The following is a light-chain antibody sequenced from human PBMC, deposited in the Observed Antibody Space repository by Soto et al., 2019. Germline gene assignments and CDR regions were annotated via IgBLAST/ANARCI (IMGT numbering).Light chain of an antibody. CDR3: QQYNNWPT. CDR2: GAS. J-gene: IGKJ1*01. CDR1: QTVSSN. V-gene: IGKV3-15*01. Sequence: IVMTQSPATLSVSPGERVTLSCTASQTVSSNLAWYQQKPGQAPRLLIYGASTRATGIPARFSGSGSGTEFTLTISSLQSEDFAVYHCQQYNNWPTFGQGTKV.